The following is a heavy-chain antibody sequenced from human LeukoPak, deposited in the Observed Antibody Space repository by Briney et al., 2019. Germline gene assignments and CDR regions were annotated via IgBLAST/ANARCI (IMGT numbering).Heavy chain of an antibody. CDR1: GGSISSCSYY. CDR3: ARHKDPDFWSGFAYNWFDP. D-gene: IGHD3-3*01. J-gene: IGHJ5*02. V-gene: IGHV4-39*01. Sequence: SETLSLTCTVSGGSISSCSYYWGWIRQPPGTGLEWIGSIYYSGSTYYNPSLKSRVTISVDTSKNQFSLKLSSVTAADTAVYYCARHKDPDFWSGFAYNWFDPWGQGTLVTVSS. CDR2: IYYSGST.